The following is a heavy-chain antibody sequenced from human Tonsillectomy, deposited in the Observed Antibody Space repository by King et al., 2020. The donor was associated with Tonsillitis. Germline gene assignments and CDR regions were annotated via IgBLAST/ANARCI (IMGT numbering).Heavy chain of an antibody. V-gene: IGHV3-48*01. Sequence: VQLVESGGGLGQPGGSLRLSCAASGFTFSSHGMNWVRQAPGKGLEWVSYISSSGSSIYYADSMKGRFTISRDNAKNSLYLQINRLRAEDTAVYYCARDRGLNGYWGQGTLVTVSS. CDR1: GFTFSSHG. CDR3: ARDRGLNGY. J-gene: IGHJ4*02. D-gene: IGHD3-16*01. CDR2: ISSSGSSI.